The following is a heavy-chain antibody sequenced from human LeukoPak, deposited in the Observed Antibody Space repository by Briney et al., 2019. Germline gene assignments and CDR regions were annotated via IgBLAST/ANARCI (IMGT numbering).Heavy chain of an antibody. V-gene: IGHV6-1*01. Sequence: SQTLSLTCAISGDSVSSKSAAWNWIRQSPSRGLEWLGRTYYRSKWYHEYAVSVKSRITINPDTSKNQFSLKLSSVTAADTAVYYCARMSGYPYYFDYWGQGALVTVSS. D-gene: IGHD5-18*01. J-gene: IGHJ4*02. CDR1: GDSVSSKSAA. CDR3: ARMSGYPYYFDY. CDR2: TYYRSKWYH.